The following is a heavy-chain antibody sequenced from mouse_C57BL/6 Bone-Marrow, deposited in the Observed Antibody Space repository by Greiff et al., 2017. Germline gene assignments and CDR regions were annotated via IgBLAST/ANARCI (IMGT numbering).Heavy chain of an antibody. CDR1: GYTFTSYT. Sequence: QVQLQQSGAELARPGASVKMSCKASGYTFTSYTMHWVKQRPGQGLEWIGYINPSSGYTKYNQKFKDKATLTADKSSSTAYMQLSSRTSEDSAVYYCVYSNWDEGGYWGQGTTLTVSS. J-gene: IGHJ2*01. CDR2: INPSSGYT. CDR3: VYSNWDEGGY. D-gene: IGHD4-1*02. V-gene: IGHV1-4*01.